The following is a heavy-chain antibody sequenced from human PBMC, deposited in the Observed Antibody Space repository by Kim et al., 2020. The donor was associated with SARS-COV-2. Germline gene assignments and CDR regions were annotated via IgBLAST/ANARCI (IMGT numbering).Heavy chain of an antibody. Sequence: YAQKFQGRVTMTRNTSISTAYMELSSLRSEDTAVYYCALWFGEPSEYFQHWGQGTLVTVSS. J-gene: IGHJ1*01. D-gene: IGHD3-10*01. CDR3: ALWFGEPSEYFQH. V-gene: IGHV1-8*01.